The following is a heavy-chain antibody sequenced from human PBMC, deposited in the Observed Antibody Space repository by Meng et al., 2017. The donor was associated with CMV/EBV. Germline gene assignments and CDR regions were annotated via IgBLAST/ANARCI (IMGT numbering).Heavy chain of an antibody. J-gene: IGHJ4*02. V-gene: IGHV4-34*01. CDR3: ARGLWFGELSPFDY. Sequence: GQHQPVGAGLWTPSEPPSPTFAVDGGSFSGYYWSWIRQPPGKWLEWIGEINHSGSTNYNPSLKSRVTISVDTSKNQFSLKLSSVTAADTAVYYCARGLWFGELSPFDYWGQGTLVTVSS. D-gene: IGHD3-10*01. CDR2: INHSGST. CDR1: GGSFSGYY.